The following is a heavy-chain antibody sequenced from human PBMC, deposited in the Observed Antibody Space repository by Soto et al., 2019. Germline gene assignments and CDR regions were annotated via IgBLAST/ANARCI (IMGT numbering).Heavy chain of an antibody. V-gene: IGHV1-18*01. Sequence: ASVKVSCKASGYTFTNYGISWVRQAPGQGLEWMGWINVYNGNTKYAQKVQGRVTMTTDTSTSTAYKELRSLISDDTAVYYCARGVGSGSYYNQYNWFDPWGQG. D-gene: IGHD3-10*01. J-gene: IGHJ5*02. CDR3: ARGVGSGSYYNQYNWFDP. CDR2: INVYNGNT. CDR1: GYTFTNYG.